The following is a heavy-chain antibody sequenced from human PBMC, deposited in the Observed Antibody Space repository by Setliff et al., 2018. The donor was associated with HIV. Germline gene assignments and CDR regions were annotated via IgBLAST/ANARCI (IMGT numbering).Heavy chain of an antibody. CDR1: GGSISSNNYY. Sequence: PSETLSLTCTVSGGSISSNNYYWGWIRQPPGKGLEWIGSIYYSGSTYYKSSLKSRLTISVDTSKNQFSLKMSSVTAADTAVYYCARARGPEGYFDSWGQGTLVTVSS. V-gene: IGHV4-39*07. D-gene: IGHD3-10*01. CDR3: ARARGPEGYFDS. J-gene: IGHJ4*02. CDR2: IYYSGST.